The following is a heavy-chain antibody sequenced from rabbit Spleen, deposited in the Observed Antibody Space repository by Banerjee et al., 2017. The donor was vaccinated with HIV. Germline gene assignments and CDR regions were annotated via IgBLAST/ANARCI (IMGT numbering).Heavy chain of an antibody. CDR2: INTATGKA. CDR1: GFSFSDRDV. Sequence: QQQLVEYGGGLVKPEGSLTLTCKASGFSFSDRDVMCWVRQAPGKGLEWIACINTATGKAVYASWAKGRFTISKTSSNTVTLLMTRLPPAYTATRFCALVLVGVIGWNFSLWGPGTLVTVS. J-gene: IGHJ4*01. CDR3: ALVLVGVIGWNFSL. V-gene: IGHV1S45*01. D-gene: IGHD1-1*01.